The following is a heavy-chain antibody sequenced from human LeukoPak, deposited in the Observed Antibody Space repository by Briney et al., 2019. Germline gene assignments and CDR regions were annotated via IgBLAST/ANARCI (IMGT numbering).Heavy chain of an antibody. J-gene: IGHJ4*02. CDR2: IKSKTDGGTT. D-gene: IGHD3-22*01. V-gene: IGHV3-15*01. Sequence: GGSLRLSCAASGFTFSSFWMTWVRQAPGKGLEWVGRIKSKTDGGTTDYAAPVKGRFTISRDDSKNTLYLQMNSLKTEDTAVYYCTTVHSSGYMNYWGQGTLVTVSS. CDR1: GFTFSSFW. CDR3: TTVHSSGYMNY.